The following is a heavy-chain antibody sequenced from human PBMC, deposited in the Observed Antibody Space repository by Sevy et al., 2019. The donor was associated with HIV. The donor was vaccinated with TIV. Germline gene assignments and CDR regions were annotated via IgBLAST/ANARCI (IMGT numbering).Heavy chain of an antibody. Sequence: AAVKVSCKASGYTFTGYYMHWVRQAPRQGLERKGRINPNSRGTNYPQKFQGRVTMTRDRSISTAYMELSRLRSDDTAVNYCAREGSIAAVGYYYYGMDVWGQGTTVTVS. D-gene: IGHD6-6*01. J-gene: IGHJ6*02. V-gene: IGHV1-2*06. CDR1: GYTFTGYY. CDR3: AREGSIAAVGYYYYGMDV. CDR2: INPNSRGT.